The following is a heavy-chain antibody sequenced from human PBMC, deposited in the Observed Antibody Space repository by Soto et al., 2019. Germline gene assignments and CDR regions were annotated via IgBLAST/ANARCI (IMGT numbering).Heavy chain of an antibody. Sequence: ASVKVSCKASGYTFTGYYMHWVRQAPGQGLEWMGWINPNSGGTNYAQKFQGRVTMTRDTSISTAYMELSRLRSDDTAVYYCARDLDTAMATLPYYYCGMDVWGQGTTVTVSS. D-gene: IGHD5-18*01. CDR1: GYTFTGYY. V-gene: IGHV1-2*02. CDR2: INPNSGGT. J-gene: IGHJ6*02. CDR3: ARDLDTAMATLPYYYCGMDV.